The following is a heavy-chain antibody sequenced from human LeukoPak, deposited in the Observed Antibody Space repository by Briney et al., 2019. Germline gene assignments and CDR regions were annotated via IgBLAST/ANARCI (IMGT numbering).Heavy chain of an antibody. CDR2: IYSDGST. CDR1: GFTVSSNY. CDR3: ARELREHGVFDI. V-gene: IGHV3-53*01. D-gene: IGHD1-26*01. Sequence: GGSLRLSCAASGFTVSSNYMSWVRQAPGKGLEWVSEIYSDGSTYYAASVKGRFSISRDNSKNTVYLQMDSLRAEDTAVYYCARELREHGVFDIWGQGTMVTVSS. J-gene: IGHJ3*02.